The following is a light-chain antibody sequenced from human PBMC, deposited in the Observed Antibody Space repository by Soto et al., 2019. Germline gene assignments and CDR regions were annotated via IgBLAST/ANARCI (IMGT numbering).Light chain of an antibody. Sequence: QSVLTQPPSASGTPGQRVTLSCSGSSSSIGGNSVNWYQQVPGTAPKLLVYSNNQRPSGVPARFSGSKSGTSASLAISGLQSEDEADYYCSSYTNINTRACVFGTGTKVTVL. CDR3: SSYTNINTRACV. CDR1: SSSIGGNS. CDR2: SNN. J-gene: IGLJ1*01. V-gene: IGLV1-44*01.